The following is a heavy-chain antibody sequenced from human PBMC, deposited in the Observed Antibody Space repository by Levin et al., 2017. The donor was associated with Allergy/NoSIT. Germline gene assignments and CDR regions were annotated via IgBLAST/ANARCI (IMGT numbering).Heavy chain of an antibody. J-gene: IGHJ3*02. CDR3: AKEQWGDKRPHAFDI. CDR1: GFTFSSYA. Sequence: GESLKISCAASGFTFSSYAMSWVRQAPGKGLEWVSAISGSGGSTYYADSVKGRFTISRDNSKNTLYLQMNSLRAEDTAVYYCAKEQWGDKRPHAFDIWGQGTMVTVSS. V-gene: IGHV3-23*01. D-gene: IGHD6-19*01. CDR2: ISGSGGST.